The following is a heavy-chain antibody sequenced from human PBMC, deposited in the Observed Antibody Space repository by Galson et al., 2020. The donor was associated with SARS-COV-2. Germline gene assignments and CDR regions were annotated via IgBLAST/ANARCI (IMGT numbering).Heavy chain of an antibody. D-gene: IGHD6-13*01. J-gene: IGHJ6*02. Sequence: GGSLRLSCAASGFTFSSYEMNWVRQAPGKGLEWVSYISSSGSTIYYADSVKGRFTISRDNAKNSLYLQMNSLRAEDTAVYYCASTVAIAAAGYGMDVWGQGTTVIVSS. CDR1: GFTFSSYE. CDR3: ASTVAIAAAGYGMDV. CDR2: ISSSGSTI. V-gene: IGHV3-48*03.